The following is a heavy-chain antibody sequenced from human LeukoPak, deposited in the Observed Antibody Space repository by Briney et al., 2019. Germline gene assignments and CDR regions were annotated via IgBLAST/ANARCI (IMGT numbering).Heavy chain of an antibody. V-gene: IGHV3-33*01. Sequence: GGSLRLSCAASGFTFSSYGMHWVRQAPGKGLEWVAVIWYDGSNKYYADSVKGRFTISRDNSKNTLYLQMNSLRAEDTAVYYCARADIVATMAFDYWGQGTLVTVSS. CDR3: ARADIVATMAFDY. D-gene: IGHD5-12*01. CDR1: GFTFSSYG. J-gene: IGHJ4*02. CDR2: IWYDGSNK.